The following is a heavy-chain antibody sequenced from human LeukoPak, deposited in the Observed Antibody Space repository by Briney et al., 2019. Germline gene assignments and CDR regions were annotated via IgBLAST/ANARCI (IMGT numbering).Heavy chain of an antibody. D-gene: IGHD3-9*01. CDR2: ITGSDGNT. J-gene: IGHJ4*02. CDR3: AKWGDFDVLTGYYVPDF. V-gene: IGHV3-23*01. Sequence: GGSLRLSCGASGFTFSNYAMSWVRQAPGKGLEWVSVITGSDGNTYYADSVKGRFTISRDNSKNTLYLQMNSLRDEDTAVYYCAKWGDFDVLTGYYVPDFWGQGTLVTVSS. CDR1: GFTFSNYA.